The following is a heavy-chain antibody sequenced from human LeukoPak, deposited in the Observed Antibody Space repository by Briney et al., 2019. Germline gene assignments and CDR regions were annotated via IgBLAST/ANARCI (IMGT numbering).Heavy chain of an antibody. Sequence: PSETLSLTCTVSGGSISSYYWSWIGQPAGKGLEWIGRIYTSGSTNYNPSLKSRVTMSVDTSKNQFSLKLSSVTAADTAVYYCARDGEDIAVAGTDWFDPWGQGTLVTVSS. D-gene: IGHD6-19*01. J-gene: IGHJ5*02. CDR2: IYTSGST. V-gene: IGHV4-4*07. CDR3: ARDGEDIAVAGTDWFDP. CDR1: GGSISSYY.